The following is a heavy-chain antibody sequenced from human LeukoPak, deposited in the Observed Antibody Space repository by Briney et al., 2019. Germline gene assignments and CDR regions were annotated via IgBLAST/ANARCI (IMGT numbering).Heavy chain of an antibody. CDR3: ARAPSEVGGYYPEYFRH. V-gene: IGHV3-74*01. CDR1: GFTFSRYW. J-gene: IGHJ1*01. Sequence: GGSLRLSCEASGFTFSRYWMHWVRQAPGKGLVWVSRIKSDGKTNYADSVKGRFTISRDNAKNTVSLQMDSLRAEDTDVYYCARAPSEVGGYYPEYFRHWGQGTLVTVSS. D-gene: IGHD3-22*01. CDR2: IKSDGKT.